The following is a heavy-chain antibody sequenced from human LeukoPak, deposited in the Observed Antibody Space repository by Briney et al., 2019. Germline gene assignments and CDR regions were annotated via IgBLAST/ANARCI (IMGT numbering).Heavy chain of an antibody. Sequence: PSETLSLTCTVSGGSISSGDSFWSWIRQAPGKGLEWIGYINYSGSTYYNPSLKSRLLISADMSKNQFSLKLSSVTAADTAVYYCARWQMVYVFNHFDSWGQGTLVTVSS. CDR3: ARWQMVYVFNHFDS. CDR2: INYSGST. D-gene: IGHD2-8*01. J-gene: IGHJ4*02. CDR1: GGSISSGDSF. V-gene: IGHV4-30-4*01.